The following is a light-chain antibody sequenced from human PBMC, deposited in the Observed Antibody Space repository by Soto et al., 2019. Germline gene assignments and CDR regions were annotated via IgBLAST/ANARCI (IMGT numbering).Light chain of an antibody. V-gene: IGKV1-5*01. J-gene: IGKJ1*01. CDR3: QQYNSYGT. Sequence: DIRMTRSPSTLSSSVLDIFTITCRASQSISSWLAWYQQKPGKAPKLLIYDASSLESGVPSRFSGSGSGTEFTLTISSLQPDDFATYYCQQYNSYGTFGQGTKVDIK. CDR2: DAS. CDR1: QSISSW.